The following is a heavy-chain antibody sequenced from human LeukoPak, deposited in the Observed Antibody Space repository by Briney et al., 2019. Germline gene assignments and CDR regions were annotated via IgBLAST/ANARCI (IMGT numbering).Heavy chain of an antibody. CDR1: GYSFTSYW. CDR3: ARNRRYCSSTSCYTPPPYYYMDV. V-gene: IGHV5-51*01. CDR2: IYPGDSDT. Sequence: GESLKISCKGSGYSFTSYWIGWVRQMPGKGLEWMGIIYPGDSDTRYSPSFQGQVTISADKSISTAYLQWSSLKASDTAMYYCARNRRYCSSTSCYTPPPYYYMDVWGKGTTVTVSS. D-gene: IGHD2-2*02. J-gene: IGHJ6*03.